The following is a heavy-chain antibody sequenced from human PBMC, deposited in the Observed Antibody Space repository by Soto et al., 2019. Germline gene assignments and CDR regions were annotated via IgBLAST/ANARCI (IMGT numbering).Heavy chain of an antibody. CDR1: GGTSNFSTYT. J-gene: IGHJ3*02. Sequence: ASVKVSCKASGGTSNFSTYTISWVRQAPGQELEWIGAIVPLFGTANYAQKFQGRVTVTADESTSTVHMELSSLGSEDTAVYYCATGGPRLTMIVVVITAPVRAFDIWGQGTTVTVSS. D-gene: IGHD3-22*01. V-gene: IGHV1-69*13. CDR2: IVPLFGTA. CDR3: ATGGPRLTMIVVVITAPVRAFDI.